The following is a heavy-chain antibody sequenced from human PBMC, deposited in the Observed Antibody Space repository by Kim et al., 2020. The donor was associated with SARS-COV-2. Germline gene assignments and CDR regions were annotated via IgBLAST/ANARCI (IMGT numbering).Heavy chain of an antibody. CDR1: GGSFSGYY. CDR3: ARAGYSSSWYGFRGWCDP. J-gene: IGHJ5*02. V-gene: IGHV4-34*01. CDR2: INHSGST. Sequence: SETLSLTCAVYGGSFSGYYWSWIRQPPGKGLEWIGEINHSGSTNYNPSLKSRVTISEDTSMNQFSLKLSSVTAADTDVYYCARAGYSSSWYGFRGWCDPWGQGTLVSVSS. D-gene: IGHD6-13*01.